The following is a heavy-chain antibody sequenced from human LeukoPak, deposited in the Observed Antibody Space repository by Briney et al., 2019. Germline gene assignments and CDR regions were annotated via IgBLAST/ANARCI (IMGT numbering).Heavy chain of an antibody. D-gene: IGHD6-13*01. CDR1: GFTFNTYT. V-gene: IGHV3-21*01. J-gene: IGHJ6*02. CDR2: ISSSSSYI. CDR3: ARGGAAAGILTYYYYYGMDV. Sequence: PGXSLRPSCAASGFTFNTYTMNRVRQAPGKGLEWVSSISSSSSYIYYADSVKGRFTISRDNAKNSLYLQMNSLRAEDTAVYYCARGGAAAGILTYYYYYGMDVWGQGTTVTVSS.